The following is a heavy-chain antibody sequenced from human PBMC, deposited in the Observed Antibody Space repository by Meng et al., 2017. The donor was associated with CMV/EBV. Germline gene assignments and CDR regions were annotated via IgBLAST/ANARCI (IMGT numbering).Heavy chain of an antibody. Sequence: GESLKISCAASGFTVSSNYMSWVRQAPGKGLEWVSSISSSSSYIYYADSVKGRFTISRDNAKNSLYLQMNSLRAEDTAVYYCARTPYDFWSGYGPLNARGCMDVWGQGTTVTVSS. V-gene: IGHV3-21*01. CDR3: ARTPYDFWSGYGPLNARGCMDV. CDR2: ISSSSSYI. D-gene: IGHD3-3*01. CDR1: GFTVSSNY. J-gene: IGHJ6*02.